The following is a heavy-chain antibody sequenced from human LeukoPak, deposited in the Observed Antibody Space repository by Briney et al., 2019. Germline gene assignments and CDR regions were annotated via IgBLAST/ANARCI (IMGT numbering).Heavy chain of an antibody. Sequence: NPGGSLRLSCAASGFTFSNAWMSWVRQAPGKGLEWVGRIKSKTDGGTTDYAAPVKGRFTISRDDSKNTLYLQMNSLKTEDTAVYYCTTCSSTSCRYYYYYMDVWGKGTTVTVSS. CDR2: IKSKTDGGTT. D-gene: IGHD2-2*01. V-gene: IGHV3-15*01. CDR3: TTCSSTSCRYYYYYMDV. CDR1: GFTFSNAW. J-gene: IGHJ6*03.